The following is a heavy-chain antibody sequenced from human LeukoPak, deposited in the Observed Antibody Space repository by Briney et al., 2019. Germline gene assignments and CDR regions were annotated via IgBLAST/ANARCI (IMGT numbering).Heavy chain of an antibody. CDR3: AKDGED. Sequence: GGSLRLSCVASGFTFRNYAMSWVRQAPGKGLESVSTISGSASDTHYADSVKGRFTISRDNSKNTLHLHMDSLRADDTAVYYCAKDGEDWGQGTLVTVSS. D-gene: IGHD2-21*01. CDR2: ISGSASDT. CDR1: GFTFRNYA. V-gene: IGHV3-23*01. J-gene: IGHJ4*02.